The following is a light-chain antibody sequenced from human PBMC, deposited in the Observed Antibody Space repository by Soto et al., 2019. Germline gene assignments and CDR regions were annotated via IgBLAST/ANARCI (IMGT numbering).Light chain of an antibody. CDR3: QHYKAFSPWT. CDR2: DAS. Sequence: DIQMTQSPSALSASIGDRVTTTCRASQNIDTSLAWYQQKPGKAPKSLIFDASNLESGVSSRLRGSGSGTEFTLTIDNLQPDDSGSYYCQHYKAFSPWTFGQGTKVDIK. V-gene: IGKV1-5*01. J-gene: IGKJ1*01. CDR1: QNIDTS.